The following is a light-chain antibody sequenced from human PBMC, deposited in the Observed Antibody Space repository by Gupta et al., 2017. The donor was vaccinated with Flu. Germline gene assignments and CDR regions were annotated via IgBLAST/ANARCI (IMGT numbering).Light chain of an antibody. CDR3: QVWDSSSDHWV. CDR2: DNY. Sequence: GGNNIGGKSVHWYQQKPAPAPLLVVYDNYDRPSGIPERLSGSNSGTTATLTISRVEAEDEDDYYCQVWDSSSDHWVFGGGTKLTVL. CDR1: NIGGKS. V-gene: IGLV3-21*02. J-gene: IGLJ3*02.